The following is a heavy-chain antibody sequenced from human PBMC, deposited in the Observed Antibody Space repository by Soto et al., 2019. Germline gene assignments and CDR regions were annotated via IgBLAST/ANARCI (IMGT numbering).Heavy chain of an antibody. J-gene: IGHJ6*02. D-gene: IGHD2-21*01. V-gene: IGHV1-2*02. CDR3: ARERFQVISDGMDV. CDR1: GYTFTGYY. CDR2: INPETGGT. Sequence: ASVKVSCKASGYTFTGYYVHWVREALGQGLEWMGWINPETGGTSYAQKFQGRVTLSRDTSINTAYLELSSLRFDDAAVYFCARERFQVISDGMDVWGQGTTVTVSS.